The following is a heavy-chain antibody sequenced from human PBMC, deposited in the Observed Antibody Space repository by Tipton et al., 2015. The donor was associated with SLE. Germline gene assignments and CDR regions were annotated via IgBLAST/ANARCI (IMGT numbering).Heavy chain of an antibody. CDR2: ISYSGAT. CDR1: GDTIDGNTYF. CDR3: ARHSLRGYSGYDRPYFDY. Sequence: GSLRLSCTVSGDTIDGNTYFWDWIRQPPGKGLMLIGSISYSGATSYNPSLKSRVTISVDTSKNQFSLSLISVTAADTAVYYCARHSLRGYSGYDRPYFDYWGQGTLVTVSS. J-gene: IGHJ4*02. D-gene: IGHD5-12*01. V-gene: IGHV4-39*07.